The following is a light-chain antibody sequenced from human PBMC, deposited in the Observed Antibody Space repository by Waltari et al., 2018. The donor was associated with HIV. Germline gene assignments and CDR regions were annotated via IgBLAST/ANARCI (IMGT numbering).Light chain of an antibody. Sequence: QSALTQPASVSGSPGQSITISCTGTSSDVGGYNYVSWYQHHPGKAPKLLIYEVSNRPSGVSNRFSGSKSDNTASLTISGLQAEDEADYYCSSYTSDYTYVFGSGTEVPS. CDR1: SSDVGGYNY. CDR2: EVS. CDR3: SSYTSDYTYV. J-gene: IGLJ1*01. V-gene: IGLV2-14*01.